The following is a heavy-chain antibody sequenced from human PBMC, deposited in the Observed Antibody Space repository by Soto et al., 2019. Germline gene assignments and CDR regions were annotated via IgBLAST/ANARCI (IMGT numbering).Heavy chain of an antibody. J-gene: IGHJ3*02. CDR3: AKEMGWELLTNHDAFDI. Sequence: SLRLSCAASVFTFGDYAMNWVRQAPGKGLEWVSGISWNSGSIGYADSVKGRFTISRDNAKNSLYLQMNSLRAEDTALYYCAKEMGWELLTNHDAFDIWGQGTMVTVSS. CDR1: VFTFGDYA. D-gene: IGHD1-26*01. CDR2: ISWNSGSI. V-gene: IGHV3-9*01.